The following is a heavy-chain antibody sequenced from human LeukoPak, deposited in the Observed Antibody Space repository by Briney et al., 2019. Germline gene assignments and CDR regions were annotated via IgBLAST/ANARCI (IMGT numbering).Heavy chain of an antibody. J-gene: IGHJ4*02. V-gene: IGHV3-48*03. CDR2: ISSSSTTI. CDR3: ARLSGEYASSPLDY. Sequence: GGSLRLPCAASGFTFSSYEMNWVRQAPGKGLEWVSYISSSSTTIYYADSVKGRFTISRDNAKNSVYLQMNSLRAEDTAVYYCARLSGEYASSPLDYWGQGTLVTVSS. CDR1: GFTFSSYE. D-gene: IGHD3-16*01.